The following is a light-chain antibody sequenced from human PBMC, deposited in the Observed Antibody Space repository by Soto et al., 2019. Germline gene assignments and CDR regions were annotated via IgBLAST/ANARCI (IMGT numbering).Light chain of an antibody. CDR3: QQYNNWLRT. J-gene: IGKJ1*01. V-gene: IGKV3-15*01. CDR1: QTVSSN. CDR2: GAY. Sequence: EIILKKSPDTLSLSPGERSTRSGLASQTVSSNYLAWCQQRPGQAPRLLIYGAYTRATGITARFSGSGSGTEFTITISSLQSEDFAVYYCQQYNNWLRTFGPGTKVDIK.